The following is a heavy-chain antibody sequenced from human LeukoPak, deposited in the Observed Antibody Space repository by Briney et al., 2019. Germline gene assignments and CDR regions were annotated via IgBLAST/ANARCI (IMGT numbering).Heavy chain of an antibody. D-gene: IGHD6-19*01. V-gene: IGHV3-30*18. J-gene: IGHJ6*02. CDR3: AKDAYSSGWPTFYYYYYGMDV. Sequence: GGSLRLSCVASGFTFSSYGMHWVRQAPGKGLEWVAVISYDGSNKYYADSVKGRFTISRDNSKNTLYLQMNSLRAEDTAVYYCAKDAYSSGWPTFYYYYYGMDVWGQGTTVTVSS. CDR2: ISYDGSNK. CDR1: GFTFSSYG.